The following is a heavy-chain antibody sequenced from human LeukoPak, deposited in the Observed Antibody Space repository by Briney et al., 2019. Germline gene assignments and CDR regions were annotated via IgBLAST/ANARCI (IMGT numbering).Heavy chain of an antibody. Sequence: GASVKVSCKASGYTFTSYAMHWVRQAPGQRLEWMGWINAGNGNTKYSQKFQGRVTITRDTSASTAYMELSSLRSEDTAVYYCARVSRGSGSFTFDYWGQGTLVTVSS. J-gene: IGHJ4*02. CDR3: ARVSRGSGSFTFDY. CDR2: INAGNGNT. CDR1: GYTFTSYA. D-gene: IGHD3-10*01. V-gene: IGHV1-3*01.